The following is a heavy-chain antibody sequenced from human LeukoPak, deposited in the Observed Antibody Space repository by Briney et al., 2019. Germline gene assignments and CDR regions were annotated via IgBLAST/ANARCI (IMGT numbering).Heavy chain of an antibody. V-gene: IGHV4-39*07. CDR3: AREVRDENHAFDI. D-gene: IGHD1-14*01. CDR1: GGSISSSSYY. J-gene: IGHJ3*02. CDR2: IYYSGST. Sequence: SETLSLTCTVSGGSISSSSYYWGWIRQPPGEGLEWIGSIYYSGSTYYNPSLKSRVTISVDTSKNQFSLKLSSVTAADTAVYYCAREVRDENHAFDIWGQGTMVTVSS.